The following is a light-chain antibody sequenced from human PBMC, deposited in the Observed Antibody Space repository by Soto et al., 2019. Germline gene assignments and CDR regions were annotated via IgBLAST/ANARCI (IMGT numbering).Light chain of an antibody. CDR2: ASV. V-gene: IGKV3-20*01. CDR1: QNIDSSN. J-gene: IGKJ5*01. Sequence: EIVLTQSPGTLSLSPGERATLSCRASQNIDSSNVAWYQQKPGQARRLLIYASVTRATGIPDRFSGSASGTDFTLTINRLEPEDFAVYYCQRYGNSPPFGQGTRLEIK. CDR3: QRYGNSPP.